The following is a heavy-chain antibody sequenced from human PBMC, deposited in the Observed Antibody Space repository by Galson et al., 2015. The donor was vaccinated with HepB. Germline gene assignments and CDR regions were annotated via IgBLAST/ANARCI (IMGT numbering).Heavy chain of an antibody. CDR2: VSGYDGSA. D-gene: IGHD1-7*01. CDR3: ARDSRLELQLNNYYSYGMDV. V-gene: IGHV1-18*01. Sequence: SVKVSCKASRYSFSNYGLSWIRQAPGPGLEWMGWVSGYDGSANYAPRFQGRVTMTTQTSTGTAFMEMRSLRSDDTAVYYCARDSRLELQLNNYYSYGMDVWGQGTAVVVS. J-gene: IGHJ6*02. CDR1: RYSFSNYG.